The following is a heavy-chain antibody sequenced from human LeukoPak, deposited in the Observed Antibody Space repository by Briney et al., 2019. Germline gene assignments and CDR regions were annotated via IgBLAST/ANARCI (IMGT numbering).Heavy chain of an antibody. D-gene: IGHD3-3*02. V-gene: IGHV4-34*01. CDR3: ARDTSMGDFDY. Sequence: SETLSLTCAVYGGSFSGYYWSSIRQPPGKGLEWIGEINHSGSTNYNPSLKSRVTISVDTSKSQFSLKLSSVTAADTAVYYCARDTSMGDFDYWGQGTLVTVSS. CDR2: INHSGST. CDR1: GGSFSGYY. J-gene: IGHJ4*02.